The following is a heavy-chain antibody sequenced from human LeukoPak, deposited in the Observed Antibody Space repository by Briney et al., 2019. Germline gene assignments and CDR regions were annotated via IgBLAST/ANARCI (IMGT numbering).Heavy chain of an antibody. V-gene: IGHV1-69*13. J-gene: IGHJ3*02. D-gene: IGHD2-2*01. CDR1: GGTFSSYA. CDR2: IIPIFGTA. Sequence: GASVTVSCKASGGTFSSYAISWVRQAPGQGLEWMGGIIPIFGTANYAQKFQGRVTITADESTSTAYMELSSLRSEDTAVYYCARGYLYCSSTSCNWGQVFDIWGQGTMVTVSS. CDR3: ARGYLYCSSTSCNWGQVFDI.